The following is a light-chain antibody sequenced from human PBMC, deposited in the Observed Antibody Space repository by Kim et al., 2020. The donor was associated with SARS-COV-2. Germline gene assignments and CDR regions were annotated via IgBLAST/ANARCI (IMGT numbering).Light chain of an antibody. V-gene: IGKV1-16*02. Sequence: ASVGDRVTITCRASQGIINYLAWFQRKPGKAPKSLIYAASILQSGVPSKFSGSGSGTDFTLTINSLQPEDFATYYCQQYKIYPYTFGQGTKLEIK. CDR1: QGIINY. CDR3: QQYKIYPYT. CDR2: AAS. J-gene: IGKJ2*01.